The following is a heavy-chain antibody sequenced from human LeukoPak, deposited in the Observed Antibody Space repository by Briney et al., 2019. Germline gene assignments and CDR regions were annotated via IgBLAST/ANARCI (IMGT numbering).Heavy chain of an antibody. CDR1: GDSVPSNSAA. CDR2: TYYRSKWYN. V-gene: IGHV6-1*01. CDR3: ARARDGYNLNYHYGMDV. J-gene: IGHJ6*02. Sequence: SQTLSLTCAVSGDSVPSNSAAWNWIRQSPSRGVEWLGRTYYRSKWYNDYAVSVKSRITINPDTSKNQFSLQLNSVTPEDTAVYYCARARDGYNLNYHYGMDVWGQGTTVTVSS. D-gene: IGHD5-24*01.